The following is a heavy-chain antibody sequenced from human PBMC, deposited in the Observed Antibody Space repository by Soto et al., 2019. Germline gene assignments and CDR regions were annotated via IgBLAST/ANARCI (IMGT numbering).Heavy chain of an antibody. V-gene: IGHV1-69*12. J-gene: IGHJ6*02. Sequence: QVQLLQSGAAVKKPGSSVKVSCKASGGTFSSYAISWVRQAPGQGLEWMGGIIPIFGTANYAQKFQGRVTITADESTSTAYMEMSSLISEDTAVYYCARDGYYDRRHGMDVWGQGTTVPVSS. CDR1: GGTFSSYA. CDR3: ARDGYYDRRHGMDV. D-gene: IGHD3-22*01. CDR2: IIPIFGTA.